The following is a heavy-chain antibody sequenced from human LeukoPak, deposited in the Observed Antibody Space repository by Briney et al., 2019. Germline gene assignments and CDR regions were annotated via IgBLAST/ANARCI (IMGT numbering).Heavy chain of an antibody. V-gene: IGHV3-33*01. Sequence: PGGSPRLSCAASGFIYSRYGMHWVRQAPGKGLEWVAVIWSDGSNRFYAGSVKGRFTISRDNSQNTLFLQMNSLRAEDTAMYYCARDAQRGFDYSNSLEYWGHGTLVTVSS. CDR3: ARDAQRGFDYSNSLEY. CDR2: IWSDGSNR. CDR1: GFIYSRYG. D-gene: IGHD4-11*01. J-gene: IGHJ4*01.